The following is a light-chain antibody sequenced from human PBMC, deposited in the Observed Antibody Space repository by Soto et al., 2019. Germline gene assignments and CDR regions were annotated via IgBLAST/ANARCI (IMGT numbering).Light chain of an antibody. CDR3: SSFTTRKTWV. Sequence: QSALTQPASVSGSPGQSITISCTGTSSDVGGYNYVSWYQQHPGKAPKLMIYEVSNRPSGVSDRFSGSKSGNTASLTVSGLQAEDESDYYCSSFTTRKTWVFGGGTKVTVL. CDR2: EVS. CDR1: SSDVGGYNY. J-gene: IGLJ3*02. V-gene: IGLV2-14*01.